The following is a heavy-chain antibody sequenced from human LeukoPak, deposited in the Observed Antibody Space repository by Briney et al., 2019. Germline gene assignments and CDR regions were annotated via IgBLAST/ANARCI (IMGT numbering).Heavy chain of an antibody. V-gene: IGHV1-2*02. D-gene: IGHD3-3*01. J-gene: IGHJ4*02. CDR3: ARYEMTDY. Sequence: ASVTVSCKASGYTFTGFYLHWVRRAPGQGLGWMGWINPNSGDTNYAQKFQGRVTMTRDMSIRTVYMELKRLRSDDTAVYYCARYEMTDYWGQGTLVTVSS. CDR1: GYTFTGFY. CDR2: INPNSGDT.